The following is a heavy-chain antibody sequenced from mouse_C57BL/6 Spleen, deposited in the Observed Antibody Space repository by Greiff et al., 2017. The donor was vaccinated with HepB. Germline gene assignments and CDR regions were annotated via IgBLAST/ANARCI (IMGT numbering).Heavy chain of an antibody. CDR3: ARDDYGSRPFAY. CDR1: GFTFSSYA. J-gene: IGHJ3*01. V-gene: IGHV5-4*01. CDR2: ISDGGSYT. D-gene: IGHD1-1*01. Sequence: EVHLVESGGGLVKPGGSLKLSCAASGFTFSSYAMSWVRQTPEKRLEWVATISDGGSYTYYPDNVKGRFTITRDNAKNNLYLQMSHLKSEDTAMYYCARDDYGSRPFAYWGQGTLVTVSA.